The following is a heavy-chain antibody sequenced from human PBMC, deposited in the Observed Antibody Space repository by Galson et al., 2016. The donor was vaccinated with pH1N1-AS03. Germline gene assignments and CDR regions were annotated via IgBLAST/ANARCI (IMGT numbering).Heavy chain of an antibody. V-gene: IGHV3-33*01. CDR1: GFTFMTYG. D-gene: IGHD6-19*01. CDR3: ARREAVSGVWGAFDV. J-gene: IGHJ3*01. CDR2: IWYDGSNE. Sequence: SLRLSCAASGFTFMTYGVHWVRQAPGKGLEWVAVIWYDGSNENYADSVKGRFSISRDNPKNTLYLQMSSLRAEDTAVYYCARREAVSGVWGAFDVWGQGTMVTVSS.